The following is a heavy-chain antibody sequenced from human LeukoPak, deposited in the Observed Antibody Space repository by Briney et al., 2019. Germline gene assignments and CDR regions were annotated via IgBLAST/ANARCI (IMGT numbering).Heavy chain of an antibody. D-gene: IGHD4-17*01. V-gene: IGHV3-33*03. CDR1: GFTFSSYG. Sequence: GGSLRLSCSASGFTFSSYGFHWVRQAPGKGLEWVAVIWSDGSYKYYADSVKGRFTISRDNAKNSLYLQMNSLRAEDTAVYYCASHYGDYSFFDYWGQGTVLTVSS. CDR2: IWSDGSYK. CDR3: ASHYGDYSFFDY. J-gene: IGHJ4*02.